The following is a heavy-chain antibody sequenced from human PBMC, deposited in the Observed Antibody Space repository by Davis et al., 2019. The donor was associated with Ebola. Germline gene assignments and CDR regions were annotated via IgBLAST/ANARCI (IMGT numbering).Heavy chain of an antibody. CDR2: ISSSGSTI. D-gene: IGHD2-21*01. J-gene: IGHJ3*02. CDR3: ARGVAGRRVVVIALDAFDI. V-gene: IGHV3-48*03. Sequence: PGGSLRLSCAASGFTFSSYEMNWVRQAPGKGLEWVSYISSSGSTIYYADSVKGRFTISRDNAKNSLYLQMNSLRAEDTAVYYCARGVAGRRVVVIALDAFDIWGQGTMVTVSS. CDR1: GFTFSSYE.